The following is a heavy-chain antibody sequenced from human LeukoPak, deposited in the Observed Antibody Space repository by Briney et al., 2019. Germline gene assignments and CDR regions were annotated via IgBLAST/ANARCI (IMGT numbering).Heavy chain of an antibody. CDR2: IYHSGST. CDR1: GYSISSGYY. Sequence: SETLSLTCAVSGYSISSGYYWGWIRQPPGKGQEWIGSIYHSGSTYYNPSLKSRVTISVDTSKNQFSLKLGSVTAADTAVYYCARHPPYDYVWGSYRSSFDYWGQGTLVTVSS. J-gene: IGHJ4*02. V-gene: IGHV4-38-2*01. CDR3: ARHPPYDYVWGSYRSSFDY. D-gene: IGHD3-16*02.